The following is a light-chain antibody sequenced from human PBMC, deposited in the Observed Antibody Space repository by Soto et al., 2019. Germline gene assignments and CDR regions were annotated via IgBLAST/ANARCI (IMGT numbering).Light chain of an antibody. J-gene: IGKJ4*02. CDR1: QSVSSN. CDR2: VAS. CDR3: QQYNNWPPLT. Sequence: EIVMTQSPATLSLSPGERATLSCRASQSVSSNLAWYQHQPGQAPRLLIYVASTRATGIPARFSGSGSGTEFTLTISSLQSEDFAVYYCQQYNNWPPLTFGGGTKVEIK. V-gene: IGKV3-15*01.